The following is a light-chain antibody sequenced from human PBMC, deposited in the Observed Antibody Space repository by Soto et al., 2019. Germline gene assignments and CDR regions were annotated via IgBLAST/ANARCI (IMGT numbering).Light chain of an antibody. Sequence: SYDLTQPPSVSVSPGQTARITCSGDALPKQYAYWYQQKPGQAPVLVIYKDSERPSGIPERFSGSSSGTTVTLTISGVQAEDEADYYCQSADSRGTYVGFGGGTQLTVL. CDR1: ALPKQY. V-gene: IGLV3-25*03. J-gene: IGLJ2*01. CDR3: QSADSRGTYVG. CDR2: KDS.